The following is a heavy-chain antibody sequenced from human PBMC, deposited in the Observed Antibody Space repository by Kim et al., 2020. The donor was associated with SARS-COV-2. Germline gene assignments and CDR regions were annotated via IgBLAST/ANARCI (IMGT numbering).Heavy chain of an antibody. V-gene: IGHV4-39*01. Sequence: SETLSLTCTVSGGSISSSSYYWGWIRQPPGKGLEWIGSIYYSGSTYYNPSLKSRVTISVDTSKNQFSLKLSSVTAADTAVYYCARHILDALTWLGVIILGEEDYWGQGTLVTVSS. J-gene: IGHJ4*02. CDR1: GGSISSSSYY. CDR2: IYYSGST. CDR3: ARHILDALTWLGVIILGEEDY. D-gene: IGHD3-10*01.